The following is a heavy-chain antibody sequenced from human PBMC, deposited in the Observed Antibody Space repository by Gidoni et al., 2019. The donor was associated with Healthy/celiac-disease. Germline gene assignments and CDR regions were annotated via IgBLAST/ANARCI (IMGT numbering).Heavy chain of an antibody. CDR3: ALTAKYCSSTSCSWFDP. D-gene: IGHD2-2*01. J-gene: IGHJ5*02. CDR1: GGPFSSYA. CDR2: IIPILGIA. V-gene: IGHV1-69*09. Sequence: QVQLVQSGAEVKKPGSSVRVSCKASGGPFSSYAISWVRQAPGQGLEWMGRIIPILGIANYAQKFQGRVTITADKSTSTAYMELSSLRSEDTAVYYCALTAKYCSSTSCSWFDPWGQGTLVTVSS.